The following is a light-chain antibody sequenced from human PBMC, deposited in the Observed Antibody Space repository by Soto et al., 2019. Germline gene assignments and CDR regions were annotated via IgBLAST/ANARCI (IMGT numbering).Light chain of an antibody. CDR3: QQYDVYST. Sequence: QISQSPSTLSAPVGGTVTITCRASQSISSWLAWYQQRPGTAPKLLIYKASTLQSGVPSRFSGSGYGTVFTLTINRLQPDDSATYYCQQYDVYSTFGQGTKV. V-gene: IGKV1-5*03. J-gene: IGKJ1*01. CDR2: KAS. CDR1: QSISSW.